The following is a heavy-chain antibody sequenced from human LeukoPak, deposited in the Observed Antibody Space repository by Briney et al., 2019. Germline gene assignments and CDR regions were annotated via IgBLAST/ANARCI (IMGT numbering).Heavy chain of an antibody. Sequence: GGSLRLSCAASGVTFSSYAMSWVRQAPGEGLGWVSGISGSGATTYYADSVKGRLTISRDNSKNTVDLQMNSLRAEDTAVYYCAKGARLRLGEDFDYWGQGTLVTDSS. V-gene: IGHV3-23*01. D-gene: IGHD3-16*01. J-gene: IGHJ4*02. CDR3: AKGARLRLGEDFDY. CDR1: GVTFSSYA. CDR2: ISGSGATT.